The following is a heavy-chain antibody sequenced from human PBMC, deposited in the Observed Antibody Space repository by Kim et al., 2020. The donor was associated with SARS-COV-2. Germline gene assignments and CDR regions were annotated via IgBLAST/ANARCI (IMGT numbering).Heavy chain of an antibody. Sequence: SETLSLTCAVSGGSISSSNWWSWVRQPPGKGLEWIGEIYHSGSTNYNPSLKSRVTISVDKSKNQFSLKLSSVTAADTAVYYCARDRSFFLLGRFGDVRYNWFDPWGQGTLVTVSS. CDR1: GGSISSSNW. CDR3: ARDRSFFLLGRFGDVRYNWFDP. V-gene: IGHV4-4*02. D-gene: IGHD3-10*01. J-gene: IGHJ5*02. CDR2: IYHSGST.